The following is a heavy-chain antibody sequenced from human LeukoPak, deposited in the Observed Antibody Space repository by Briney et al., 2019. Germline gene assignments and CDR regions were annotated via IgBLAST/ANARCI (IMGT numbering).Heavy chain of an antibody. CDR3: ARIFYDILTGYFYYFDY. V-gene: IGHV1-2*02. J-gene: IGHJ4*02. D-gene: IGHD3-9*01. Sequence: GASVKVSCKASGYTFTGYYMHWVRQAPGQGLEWMGWINPNSGGTNYAQKFQGRVTMTRDTSISTAYMELSRLRSDDTAAYNCARIFYDILTGYFYYFDYWGQGTLVTVSS. CDR1: GYTFTGYY. CDR2: INPNSGGT.